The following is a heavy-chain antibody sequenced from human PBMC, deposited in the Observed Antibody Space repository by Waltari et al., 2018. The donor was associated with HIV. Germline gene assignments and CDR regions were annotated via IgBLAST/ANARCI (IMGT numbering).Heavy chain of an antibody. CDR2: ISSTSSFI. Sequence: EVQLVESGGGLVKPGGSLRLSCVASGFTFNTFSMKWVRQALGKGLEWVSSISSTSSFIYYADSLKGRFTVSRNNAKNSLYLQINNLRADDTAVYYCASEDFWGGPHQWGQGTLVTVSS. V-gene: IGHV3-21*01. D-gene: IGHD3-3*01. CDR3: ASEDFWGGPHQ. CDR1: GFTFNTFS. J-gene: IGHJ4*02.